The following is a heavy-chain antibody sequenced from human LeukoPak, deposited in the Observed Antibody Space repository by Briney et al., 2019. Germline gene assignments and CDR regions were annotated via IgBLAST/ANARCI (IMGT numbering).Heavy chain of an antibody. CDR1: GFTFSPYP. V-gene: IGHV3-48*04. Sequence: GGSLRLSWAASGFTFSPYPMDWVRQAPGKGLEWVSYISGPSDTIHYADSVKGRFTISRGNAKNSLYLQMNSLGAEDTAVYYCARDLGRDRYFDSWGQGTLVTVSS. CDR2: ISGPSDTI. J-gene: IGHJ4*02. CDR3: ARDLGRDRYFDS. D-gene: IGHD5-24*01.